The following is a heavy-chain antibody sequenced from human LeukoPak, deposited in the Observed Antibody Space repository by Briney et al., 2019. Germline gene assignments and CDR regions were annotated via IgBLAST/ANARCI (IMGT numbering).Heavy chain of an antibody. CDR2: IYYSGST. CDR3: ARGSRELYYFDY. V-gene: IGHV4-59*01. D-gene: IGHD1-7*01. J-gene: IGHJ4*02. CDR1: GGSISSYY. Sequence: PSETLSLTCTVSGGSISSYYWSWIRQPPGKGLKWIGYIYYSGSTKYNPSLKSRVTISVDASKTQFSLKLNSVTAADTAVYYCARGSRELYYFDYRGQGTLVTVSS.